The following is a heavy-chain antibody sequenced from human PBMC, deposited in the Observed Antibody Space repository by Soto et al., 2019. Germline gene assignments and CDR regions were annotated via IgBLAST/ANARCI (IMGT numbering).Heavy chain of an antibody. J-gene: IGHJ4*02. CDR2: ISGGASDK. Sequence: EVQLVESGGRLVQPGGSLRLSCAASGFMFSAYWISWVRQDPGKGLEWVATISGGASDKFYVDSVKGRFTISRDDSKNTLYLQMNSLRDEETAVYYCVREDWHRFDSWGQGTLVTVSS. CDR1: GFMFSAYW. CDR3: VREDWHRFDS. D-gene: IGHD2-21*01. V-gene: IGHV3-7*01.